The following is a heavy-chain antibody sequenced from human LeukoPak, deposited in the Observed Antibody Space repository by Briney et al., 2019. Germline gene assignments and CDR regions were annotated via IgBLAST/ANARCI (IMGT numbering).Heavy chain of an antibody. J-gene: IGHJ4*02. V-gene: IGHV3-13*01. CDR1: GFTFSSHD. D-gene: IGHD2-15*01. CDR2: IGIAGDT. Sequence: GGSLRLSCAASGFTFSSHDMHWVRQATGKGLEWVSGIGIAGDTYYPGSVKGRFTISRDNPKNTLYLQMNSLRAEDTAVYYCITLSYCSGGSCYSGVDYWGQGTLVTVSS. CDR3: ITLSYCSGGSCYSGVDY.